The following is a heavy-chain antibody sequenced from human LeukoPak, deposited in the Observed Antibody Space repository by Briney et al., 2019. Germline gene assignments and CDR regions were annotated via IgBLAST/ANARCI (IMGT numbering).Heavy chain of an antibody. J-gene: IGHJ4*02. Sequence: GGSLRLSCAASGFTFSSYWMSWVRQAPGKGLEWVANIKQDVSEKHYVDSVKGRFTIARDNAKNSLFLQMNSLRAEETAVYYCARGEYYYDGGYWGQGTLVTVSS. CDR2: IKQDVSEK. CDR1: GFTFSSYW. D-gene: IGHD3-22*01. CDR3: ARGEYYYDGGY. V-gene: IGHV3-7*04.